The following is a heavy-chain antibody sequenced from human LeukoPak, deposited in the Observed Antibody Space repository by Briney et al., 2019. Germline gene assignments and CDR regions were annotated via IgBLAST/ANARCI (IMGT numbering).Heavy chain of an antibody. J-gene: IGHJ6*02. CDR1: GFTFINYW. D-gene: IGHD2/OR15-2a*01. CDR3: ARDSSGAAVQVLLYGMDV. Sequence: GGSLRLSCAASGFTFINYWMAWVRQAPGKGLEWVGHIKEDGSATRYVDSVEGRFTISRDNARNSLSLQMDTLRAEDTAVCYCARDSSGAAVQVLLYGMDVWGQGTTVTASS. V-gene: IGHV3-7*01. CDR2: IKEDGSAT.